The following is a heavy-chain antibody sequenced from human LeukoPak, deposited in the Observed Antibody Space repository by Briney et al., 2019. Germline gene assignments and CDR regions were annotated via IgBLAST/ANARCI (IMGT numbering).Heavy chain of an antibody. J-gene: IGHJ5*02. CDR2: INHSGST. V-gene: IGHV4-34*01. CDR1: GGSFSGYY. Sequence: SETLSLTCAVYGGSFSGYYWSWIRQPPGKGLEWIGEINHSGSTNYNPSLKSRVTISVDTSKNQFSLKPSSVTAADTAVYYCARHLDYYDSSGYQFDPWGQGTLVTVSS. D-gene: IGHD3-22*01. CDR3: ARHLDYYDSSGYQFDP.